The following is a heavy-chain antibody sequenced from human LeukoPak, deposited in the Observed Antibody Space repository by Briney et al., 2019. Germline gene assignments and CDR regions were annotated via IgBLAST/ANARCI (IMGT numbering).Heavy chain of an antibody. Sequence: PGGSLRLSCAASGFTFSSYAMHWVRQAPGKGLEWVAVISYDGSNKYYADSVKGRFTISRDNSKNTLYLQMNSLRAEDTAVYYCARDGYNPNDAFDIWGQGTMVTVSS. J-gene: IGHJ3*02. V-gene: IGHV3-30*04. CDR3: ARDGYNPNDAFDI. CDR1: GFTFSSYA. CDR2: ISYDGSNK. D-gene: IGHD5-24*01.